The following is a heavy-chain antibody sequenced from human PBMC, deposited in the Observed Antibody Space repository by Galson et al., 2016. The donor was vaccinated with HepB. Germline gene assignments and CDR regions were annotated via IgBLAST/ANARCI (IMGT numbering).Heavy chain of an antibody. J-gene: IGHJ6*02. V-gene: IGHV3-74*01. CDR1: GFTFSSYY. CDR2: INRDESST. CDR3: ARDPSYYSGMDV. Sequence: SLRLSCAASGFTFSSYYMHWVRQAPGKELVWVSRINRDESSTSYADYVKGRFTISRDNAKNTLYPQMNSLRAEDTAVYYCARDPSYYSGMDVWGQGTTVTVSS.